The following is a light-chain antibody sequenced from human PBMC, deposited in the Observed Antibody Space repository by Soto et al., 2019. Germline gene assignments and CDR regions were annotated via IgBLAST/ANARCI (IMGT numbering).Light chain of an antibody. V-gene: IGKV3-11*01. CDR3: QQRNNWPPSIT. CDR1: QSIASH. Sequence: EIVLTQSPVTLSLSPVERASLSCRASQSIASHLAWYQQKPGQAPRLLIHDASSRATGIPARFSGSGSGTDFTLTISSLEPEDFAVYYCQQRNNWPPSITFGPGTRLEIK. J-gene: IGKJ5*01. CDR2: DAS.